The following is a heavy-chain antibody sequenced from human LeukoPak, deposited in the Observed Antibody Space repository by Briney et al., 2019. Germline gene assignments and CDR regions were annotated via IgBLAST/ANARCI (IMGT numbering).Heavy chain of an antibody. CDR2: IYSGGST. J-gene: IGHJ4*02. D-gene: IGHD5-24*01. CDR1: GFTVSSNY. CDR3: ARAPRSRDGYQPLDY. Sequence: GVSLRLSCAASGFTVSSNYMSWVRQAPGKGLEWVSVIYSGGSTYYADSVKGRFTISRDNSKNTLYLQMNSLRAEDTAVYYCARAPRSRDGYQPLDYWGQGTLVTVSS. V-gene: IGHV3-66*01.